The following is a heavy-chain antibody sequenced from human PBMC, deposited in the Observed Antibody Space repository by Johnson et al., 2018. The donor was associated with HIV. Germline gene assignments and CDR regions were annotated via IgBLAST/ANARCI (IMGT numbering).Heavy chain of an antibody. J-gene: IGHJ3*01. CDR1: GFTFTNYW. V-gene: IGHV3-7*01. CDR3: ARPYGDYVYVAFDV. Sequence: VQLVESGGDLVQPGGSLRLSCAASGFTFTNYWMSWVRQAPGKGLEWVANIKQDGSKKYYVGSVRGRFTISRDNANSSLFLQMNSLRAEETAVYYCARPYGDYVYVAFDVWGPGTMVTVSS. D-gene: IGHD4-17*01. CDR2: IKQDGSKK.